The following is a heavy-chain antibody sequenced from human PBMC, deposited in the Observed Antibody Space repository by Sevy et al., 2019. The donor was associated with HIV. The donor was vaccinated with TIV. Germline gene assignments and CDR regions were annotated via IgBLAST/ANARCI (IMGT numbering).Heavy chain of an antibody. D-gene: IGHD3-22*01. CDR1: GGSISSGSYY. CDR2: IYTSGST. Sequence: SETLSLTCTVSGGSISSGSYYWSWIRQPAGKGLEWIGRIYTSGSTNYNPSLKSRVTISVDTSKNQFSLKLSSVTAADTAVYYCARSEMVITAFDYWGQGTLVTVSS. CDR3: ARSEMVITAFDY. V-gene: IGHV4-61*02. J-gene: IGHJ4*02.